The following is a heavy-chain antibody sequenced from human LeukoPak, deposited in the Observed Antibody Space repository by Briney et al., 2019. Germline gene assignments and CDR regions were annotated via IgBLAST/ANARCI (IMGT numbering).Heavy chain of an antibody. CDR1: GFTFSSYG. J-gene: IGHJ4*02. D-gene: IGHD2-2*01. V-gene: IGHV3-33*01. CDR3: ARDLRYCSSTSCYAALGY. Sequence: PGRSLRLSCAASGFTFSSYGMVWVRPAPGKGLEWVAVIWYDGSNKYYADSVKGRFTISRDNTKNTLYLQMNSLRAEDTAVYYCARDLRYCSSTSCYAALGYWGQGTLVSVSS. CDR2: IWYDGSNK.